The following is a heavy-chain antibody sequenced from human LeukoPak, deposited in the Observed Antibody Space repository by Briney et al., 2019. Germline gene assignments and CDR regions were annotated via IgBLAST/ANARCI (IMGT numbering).Heavy chain of an antibody. V-gene: IGHV3-23*01. J-gene: IGHJ4*02. D-gene: IGHD1-26*01. CDR2: ISGSGSST. CDR1: GFTFSSHG. CDR3: AKNRGIYYSFDY. Sequence: PGGSLRLSCAASGFTFSSHGMSWVRQAPGKGLEWVSAISGSGSSTYYADSVKGRFTISRDNSKNTLYMQMNSLRAEDTAVYYCAKNRGIYYSFDYWGQGTLVTVSS.